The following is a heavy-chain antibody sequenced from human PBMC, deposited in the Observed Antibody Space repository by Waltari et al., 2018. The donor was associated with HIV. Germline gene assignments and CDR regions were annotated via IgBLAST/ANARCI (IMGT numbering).Heavy chain of an antibody. J-gene: IGHJ3*02. Sequence: QVQLVQSGAEVKKPGDSVTVSCKASGYTFTGYYMHWVRQAPGQGLEWMGWINPNSGGTNYAQKFQGRVTMTRDTSISTAYMELNSLRSDDTAVYYCARDPRGSWGAFDIWGQGTMVTVSS. CDR1: GYTFTGYY. CDR3: ARDPRGSWGAFDI. V-gene: IGHV1-2*02. CDR2: INPNSGGT. D-gene: IGHD1-26*01.